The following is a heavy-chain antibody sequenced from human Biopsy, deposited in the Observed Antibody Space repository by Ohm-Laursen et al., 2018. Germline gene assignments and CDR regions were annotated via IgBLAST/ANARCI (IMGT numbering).Heavy chain of an antibody. CDR1: GGSISSDY. CDR3: ARATNSTGWPYYYFYGMDV. J-gene: IGHJ6*02. V-gene: IGHV4-59*01. D-gene: IGHD2/OR15-2a*01. CDR2: IYYSGGT. Sequence: TLSLTCTVSGGSISSDYWGWIRQTPGKGLEWIGYIYYSGGTNYNPSLKSRVTISVDTSKNQFSLRLNSVTAADTAVYYCARATNSTGWPYYYFYGMDVWGQGTTVTVSS.